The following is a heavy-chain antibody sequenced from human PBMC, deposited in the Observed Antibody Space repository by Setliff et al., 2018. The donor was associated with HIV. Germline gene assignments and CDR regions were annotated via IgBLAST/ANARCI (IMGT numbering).Heavy chain of an antibody. D-gene: IGHD6-19*01. CDR3: ARAIAVADHLDY. J-gene: IGHJ4*02. CDR2: ILPIFGTR. Sequence: ASVKVSCKTSGGTVNNYAISWVRQAPGQGLEWMGGILPIFGTRNYAQKFQGRVTITADESSGASYMELTGLTSDDTAVYYCARAIAVADHLDYWGQGTLVTVSS. CDR1: GGTVNNYA. V-gene: IGHV1-69*13.